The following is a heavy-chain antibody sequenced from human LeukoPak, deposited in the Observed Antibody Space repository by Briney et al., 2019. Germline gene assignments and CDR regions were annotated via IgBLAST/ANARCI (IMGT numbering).Heavy chain of an antibody. CDR2: IYHSGST. CDR3: ARRTDVFPHYFDY. V-gene: IGHV4-38-2*01. Sequence: SETLSLTCAVSGSSISSGSYWGWIRQPPGRGLEWIGNIYHSGSTYYNPSLKSRVTLSVDTSKNQFSLRLSSVTAADTAVYYCARRTDVFPHYFDYWGQGTLVTVSS. CDR1: GSSISSGSY. J-gene: IGHJ4*02. D-gene: IGHD2/OR15-2a*01.